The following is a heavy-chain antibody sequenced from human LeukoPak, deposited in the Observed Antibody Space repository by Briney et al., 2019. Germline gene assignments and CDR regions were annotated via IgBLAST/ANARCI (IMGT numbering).Heavy chain of an antibody. Sequence: GASVKVSCKASGYTLTSYGISWVRQAPGQGLEWMGWISAYNGNTNYAQKLQGRVTMTTDTSTSTAYMELRSLRSDDTAVYYCARVASTGYCSGGSCYSYFDYWGQGTLVTVSS. CDR3: ARVASTGYCSGGSCYSYFDY. CDR2: ISAYNGNT. CDR1: GYTLTSYG. D-gene: IGHD2-15*01. V-gene: IGHV1-18*01. J-gene: IGHJ4*02.